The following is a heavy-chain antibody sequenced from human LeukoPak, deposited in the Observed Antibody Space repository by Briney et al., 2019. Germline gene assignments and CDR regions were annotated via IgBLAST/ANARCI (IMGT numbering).Heavy chain of an antibody. D-gene: IGHD3-22*01. CDR1: GGSISSSSYC. CDR3: ASSREDDSSGYYYVYCDY. Sequence: SETLSLTCTVSGGSISSSSYCWGWIRQPPGKGLEWIAYIYYSGSTNYNPCLKSRVTISVDTSKNQFSLQLSSVPAADTAVYYCASSREDDSSGYYYVYCDYWGQGTLVTVSS. V-gene: IGHV4-61*05. CDR2: IYYSGST. J-gene: IGHJ4*02.